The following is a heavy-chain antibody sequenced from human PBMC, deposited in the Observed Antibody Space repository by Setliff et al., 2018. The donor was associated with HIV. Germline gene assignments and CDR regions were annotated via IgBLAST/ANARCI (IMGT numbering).Heavy chain of an antibody. J-gene: IGHJ2*01. Sequence: TLSLTCTVSGDSIGDYYWNWIRQPAGKGLEWSGRVYASAYSNYNPSLKSQVTMSVDTSQNQFSLKLRSVNAADTAVYYCARDWVTRSNYYGSGSPWYFDFWGRGILVTVSS. CDR1: GDSIGDYY. CDR2: VYASAYS. D-gene: IGHD3-10*01. V-gene: IGHV4-4*07. CDR3: ARDWVTRSNYYGSGSPWYFDF.